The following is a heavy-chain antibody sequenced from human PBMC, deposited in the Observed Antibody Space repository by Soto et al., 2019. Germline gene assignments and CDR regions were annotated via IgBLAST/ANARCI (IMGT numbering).Heavy chain of an antibody. V-gene: IGHV4-30-2*01. J-gene: IGHJ4*02. CDR3: DRLLELRFDY. CDR2: IYHSGCT. CDR1: GSSIRSGGYS. Sequence: PSETLSLTCAVSGSSIRSGGYSWSWIRQPPGKGLEWIRYIYHSGCTYYNPSLKSRVTISVDRSKNQFSLKLCSVTAADTAVYYGDRLLELRFDYWGQGTLVTVSS. D-gene: IGHD3-3*01.